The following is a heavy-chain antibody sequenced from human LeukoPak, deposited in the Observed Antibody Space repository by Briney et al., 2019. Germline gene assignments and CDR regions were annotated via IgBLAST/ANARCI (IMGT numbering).Heavy chain of an antibody. CDR2: IKSKTDGGTT. D-gene: IGHD3-22*01. V-gene: IGHV3-15*01. Sequence: PGGSLRLSCAASGFTFSNAWMSWVRQAPGKGLEWVGRIKSKTDGGTTDYAAPVKGRFTISRDDSKNALYLQMNSLKTEDTAIYYCAKDLMPHSSGSLFDYWGPGTLVTVSS. J-gene: IGHJ4*02. CDR1: GFTFSNAW. CDR3: AKDLMPHSSGSLFDY.